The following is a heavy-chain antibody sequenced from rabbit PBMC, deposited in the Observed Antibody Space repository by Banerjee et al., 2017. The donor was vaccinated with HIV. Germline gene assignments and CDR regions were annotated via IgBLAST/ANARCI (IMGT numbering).Heavy chain of an antibody. V-gene: IGHV1S40*01. CDR1: GFSFSTNV. D-gene: IGHD6-1*01. Sequence: QSLEESGGDLVKPGASLTLTCTASGFSFSTNVMCWVRQAPGKGLEWIGCIDTGSSGYTYYASWAKGRFTISKTSSTTVTLQMTSLTAADTATYFCARERAGDADYGYAGHDGFDPWGPGTLVTVS. CDR3: ARERAGDADYGYAGHDGFDP. J-gene: IGHJ2*01. CDR2: IDTGSSGYT.